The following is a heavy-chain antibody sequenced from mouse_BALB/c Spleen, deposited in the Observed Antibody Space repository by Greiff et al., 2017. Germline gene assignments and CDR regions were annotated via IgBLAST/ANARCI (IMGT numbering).Heavy chain of an antibody. CDR1: GYTFTDYA. Sequence: VQLQQSGAELVRPGVSVKISCKGSGYTFTDYAMHWVKQSHAKSLEWIGVISTYYGDASYNQKFKGKATMTVDKSSSTAYMELARLTSEDSAIYYCARGGVRAMDYWGQGTSVTVSS. CDR3: ARGGVRAMDY. D-gene: IGHD2-14*01. CDR2: ISTYYGDA. J-gene: IGHJ4*01. V-gene: IGHV1S137*01.